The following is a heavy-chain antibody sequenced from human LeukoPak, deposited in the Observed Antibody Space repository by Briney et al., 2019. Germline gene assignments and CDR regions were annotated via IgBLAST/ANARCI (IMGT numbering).Heavy chain of an antibody. CDR3: ARQLYQLPYYFDY. Sequence: SETLSLTCTVSGGSISSSSYYWGWIRQPPGKGLEWIGSIYYSGSTYYNPSLKSRVTISVDTSKNQFSLKLSSVTAADTAVYYCARQLYQLPYYFDYWGQGTLVTVSS. CDR1: GGSISSSSYY. V-gene: IGHV4-39*01. J-gene: IGHJ4*02. CDR2: IYYSGST. D-gene: IGHD2-2*01.